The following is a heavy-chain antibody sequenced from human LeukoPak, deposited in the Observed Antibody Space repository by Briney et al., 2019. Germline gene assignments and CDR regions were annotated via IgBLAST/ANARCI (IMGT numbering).Heavy chain of an antibody. CDR3: AKDYYDSSGYYYHPY. V-gene: IGHV3-30*02. J-gene: IGHJ4*02. D-gene: IGHD3-22*01. CDR2: IRYDGSNK. Sequence: PGGSLRLSCAASGFTFSSYGMHWVRQAPGKGLERVAFIRYDGSNKYYADSVKGRFTISRDNSKNTLYLQMNSLRAEDTAVYYCAKDYYDSSGYYYHPYWGQGTLVTVSS. CDR1: GFTFSSYG.